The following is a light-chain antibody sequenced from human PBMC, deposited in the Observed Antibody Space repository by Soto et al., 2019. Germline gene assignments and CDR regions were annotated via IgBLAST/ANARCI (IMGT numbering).Light chain of an antibody. J-gene: IGLJ1*01. CDR1: SSNIESHT. CDR2: TNN. CDR3: ATWDDSRKGV. V-gene: IGLV1-44*01. Sequence: QSVLTQPPSASVTPGQRITLSCSGSSSNIESHTVNWYQQVPGTAPKLLIVTNNQRPSGVPDRFSGSKSGASASLAISGLQSEDEATYYCATWDDSRKGVFGTGTKGTVL.